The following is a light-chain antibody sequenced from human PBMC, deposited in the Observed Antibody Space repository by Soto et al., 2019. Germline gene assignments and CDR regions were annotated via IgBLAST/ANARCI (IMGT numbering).Light chain of an antibody. V-gene: IGKV3-11*01. CDR2: DAS. CDR1: QSVSNY. Sequence: EVVLTQSPATLSLSPGERATLSCRASQSVSNYLAWYQHKPGQAPRLLIYDASNRATGIPARFSGSGSGTDFPLTISSLEPEDFAVYYCQQRSNWYTFGQGTKLEIK. CDR3: QQRSNWYT. J-gene: IGKJ2*01.